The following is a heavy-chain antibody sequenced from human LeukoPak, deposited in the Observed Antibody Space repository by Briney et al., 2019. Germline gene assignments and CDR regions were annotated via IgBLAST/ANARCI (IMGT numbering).Heavy chain of an antibody. CDR3: VGIAARVY. CDR2: ISYDGSNK. Sequence: GGSLRLSCAASGFTFSSYAMHWVRQAPGKGLEWVAVISYDGSNKYYADSVKGRFTISRDNSKNTLYLQMNSLRAEDTAVYYCVGIAARVYWGQGTLVTVSS. J-gene: IGHJ4*02. V-gene: IGHV3-30-3*01. D-gene: IGHD6-6*01. CDR1: GFTFSSYA.